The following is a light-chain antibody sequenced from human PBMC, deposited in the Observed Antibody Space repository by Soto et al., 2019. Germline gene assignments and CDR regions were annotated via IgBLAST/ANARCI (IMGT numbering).Light chain of an antibody. CDR1: QGISSY. J-gene: IGKJ3*01. Sequence: IQLTQSPSSLSASVGDRVTITCRASQGISSYLAWYQQKPGKAPKLLIYAASTLQSGVPSRLSGSGSGTDFTLPISSLQPEDFATYFCQQLNSYPSFGPGTKVDIK. V-gene: IGKV1-9*01. CDR3: QQLNSYPS. CDR2: AAS.